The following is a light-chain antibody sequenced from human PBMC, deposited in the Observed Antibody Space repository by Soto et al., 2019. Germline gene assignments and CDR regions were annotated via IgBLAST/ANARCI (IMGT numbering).Light chain of an antibody. J-gene: IGLJ1*01. V-gene: IGLV2-14*03. CDR2: DVA. CDR3: NSYTSSSTDV. Sequence: QSALTQPASVSGSPGQSITISCTGTSSDVGGYNYVSWYQHHPGKAPKLMIYDVANRPSGVSNRFSGSKSGNTASLTISGLQAEDEADYYCNSYTSSSTDVFGTGTKVTVL. CDR1: SSDVGGYNY.